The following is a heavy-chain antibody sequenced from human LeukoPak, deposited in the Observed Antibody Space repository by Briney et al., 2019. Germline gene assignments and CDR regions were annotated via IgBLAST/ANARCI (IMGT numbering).Heavy chain of an antibody. CDR1: GGSFSGYY. Sequence: SETLSLTRAVYGGSFSGYYWSWIRQPPGKGLEWIGEINHSGSTNYNPSLKSRVTISVDTSKNQFSLKLSSVTAADTAVYYCARYPGIAAAAIDPWGQGTLVTVSS. J-gene: IGHJ5*02. V-gene: IGHV4-34*01. D-gene: IGHD6-13*01. CDR2: INHSGST. CDR3: ARYPGIAAAAIDP.